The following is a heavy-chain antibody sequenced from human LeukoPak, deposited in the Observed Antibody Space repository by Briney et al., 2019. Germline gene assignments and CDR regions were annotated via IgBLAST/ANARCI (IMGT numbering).Heavy chain of an antibody. CDR2: IIPIFGTA. V-gene: IGHV1-69*13. Sequence: ASVKVSCKASGGTFSSYAISWVRQAPGQGLEWMGGIIPIFGTANYAQKFQGRVTIIADESTSAAYMELSSLRSEDTAVYYCARAKRGDSSGYYPRAFDIWGQGTMVTVSS. CDR1: GGTFSSYA. CDR3: ARAKRGDSSGYYPRAFDI. J-gene: IGHJ3*02. D-gene: IGHD3-22*01.